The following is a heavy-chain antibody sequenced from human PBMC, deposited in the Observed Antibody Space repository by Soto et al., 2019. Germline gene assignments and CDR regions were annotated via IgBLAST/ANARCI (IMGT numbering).Heavy chain of an antibody. J-gene: IGHJ3*02. CDR3: AVTNRGYSYGPDAFDI. Sequence: GESLKISCKGSGYSFTSYWIGWVRQMPGKGLEWMGIIYPGDSDTRYSPSFQGQVTISADKSISTAHLQWSSLKASDTAMYYCAVTNRGYSYGPDAFDIWGQGTMVTVSS. V-gene: IGHV5-51*01. CDR1: GYSFTSYW. D-gene: IGHD5-18*01. CDR2: IYPGDSDT.